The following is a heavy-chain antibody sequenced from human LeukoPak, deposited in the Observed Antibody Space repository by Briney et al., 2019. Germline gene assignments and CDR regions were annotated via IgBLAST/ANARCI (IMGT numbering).Heavy chain of an antibody. D-gene: IGHD6-13*01. CDR1: GGSISSSSYY. J-gene: IGHJ4*02. CDR2: IYYSGST. V-gene: IGHV4-39*07. Sequence: SETLSLTCTVPGGSISSSSYYWGWIRQPPGKGLEWIGSIYYSGSTYYNPSLKSRVTISVDTSKNQFSLKLSSVTAADTAVYYCARENWTAGTDYWGQGTLVTVSS. CDR3: ARENWTAGTDY.